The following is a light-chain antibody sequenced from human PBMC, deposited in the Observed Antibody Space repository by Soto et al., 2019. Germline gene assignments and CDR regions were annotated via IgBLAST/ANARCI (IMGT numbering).Light chain of an antibody. CDR3: QQNYSAPNS. J-gene: IGKJ2*01. Sequence: DIQMTQSPSSLSASVGDRVTITCRASQNINQYLNWYQQKPGRAPKLLIHVSSSLQSGVASRFSGSGSGTDFTLTSSSLQPEDFATYYCQQNYSAPNSVGQGTKLEIK. V-gene: IGKV1-39*01. CDR1: QNINQY. CDR2: VSS.